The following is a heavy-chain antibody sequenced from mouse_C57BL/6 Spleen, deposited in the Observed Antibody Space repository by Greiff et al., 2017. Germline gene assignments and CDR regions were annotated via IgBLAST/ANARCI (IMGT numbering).Heavy chain of an antibody. J-gene: IGHJ2*01. V-gene: IGHV3-1*01. CDR2: ISYSGST. CDR1: GYSITSGYD. Sequence: VQLKESGPGLVKPSQSLSLSCTVSGYSITSGYDWHWIRHFPGNKLEWMGYISYSGSTNYNPSLTSRISITHDTSKNHSFLKLNSVATEDTATYYCARDQARGYIDYWGQGTTLTVSS. CDR3: ARDQARGYIDY. D-gene: IGHD3-2*02.